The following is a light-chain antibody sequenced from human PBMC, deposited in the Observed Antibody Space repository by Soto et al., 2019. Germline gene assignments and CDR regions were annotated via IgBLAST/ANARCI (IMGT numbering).Light chain of an antibody. CDR1: QSVSNNY. V-gene: IGKV3-20*01. J-gene: IGKJ1*01. CDR2: GAS. Sequence: EIVSTQSPATLSVSPGERATLSCRASQSVSNNYLAWYQQKPGQAPRLLIYGASNRATGIPDRFSGSGSGTDFTLTISRLEPEDSAVYYCQQYGSSGTFGQGTKVDI. CDR3: QQYGSSGT.